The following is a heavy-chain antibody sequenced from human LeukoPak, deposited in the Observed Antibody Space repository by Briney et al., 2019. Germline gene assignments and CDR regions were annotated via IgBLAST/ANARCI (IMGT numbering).Heavy chain of an antibody. CDR2: ISYDGSNK. CDR1: GFTFSSYG. Sequence: GGSLRLSCAASGFTFSSYGMHWVRQAPGKGLEWVAIISYDGSNKFYADSVRGRFTISRDNPKNTLYLQMNSLRAEDTAVYYCAKDEPPAAGSVYWGQGTLVTVSS. V-gene: IGHV3-30*18. J-gene: IGHJ4*02. CDR3: AKDEPPAAGSVY. D-gene: IGHD6-13*01.